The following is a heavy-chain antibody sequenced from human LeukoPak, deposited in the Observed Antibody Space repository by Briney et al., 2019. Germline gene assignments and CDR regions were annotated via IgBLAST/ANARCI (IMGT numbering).Heavy chain of an antibody. CDR1: GGSLSSGDYY. CDR3: ARGGGSYQPGFDY. CDR2: IYYSGST. V-gene: IGHV4-30-4*08. Sequence: PSQTLSLTCTVSGGSLSSGDYYWSWIRQPPGKGLEWIGYIYYSGSTYYNPSLKSRVTISVDTSKNQFSLKLSSVTAADTAVYYCARGGGSYQPGFDYWGQGTLVTVSS. J-gene: IGHJ4*02. D-gene: IGHD1-26*01.